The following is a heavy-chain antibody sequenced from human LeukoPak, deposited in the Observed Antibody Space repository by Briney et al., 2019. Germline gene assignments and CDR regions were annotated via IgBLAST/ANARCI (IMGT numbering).Heavy chain of an antibody. J-gene: IGHJ4*02. V-gene: IGHV4-39*07. CDR3: ARGNSSGYHYRDYFDY. D-gene: IGHD3-22*01. CDR1: GDSISSSSSY. Sequence: SETLSLTCTVSGDSISSSSSYWGWIRQPPGKGLEWIGTMYYSGSTNYNPSLKSRVTISGDTSKNQFSLKLSSVTAADTAVYYCARGNSSGYHYRDYFDYWGQGTLVTVSS. CDR2: MYYSGST.